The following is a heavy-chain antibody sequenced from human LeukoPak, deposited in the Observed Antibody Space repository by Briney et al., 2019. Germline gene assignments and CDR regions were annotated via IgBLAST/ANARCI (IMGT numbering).Heavy chain of an antibody. J-gene: IGHJ5*02. CDR3: ARDIVMVTYWFDP. CDR2: INPNSGGT. Sequence: ATVNVSCKASGYNFAAYYMHWVRQAPGQGLEWMGWINPNSGGTNYAQKFQGRVTMTRDTSISTAYMELSRLRSDDTAVYYCARDIVMVTYWFDPWGQGTLVTVSS. V-gene: IGHV1-2*02. D-gene: IGHD5-18*01. CDR1: GYNFAAYY.